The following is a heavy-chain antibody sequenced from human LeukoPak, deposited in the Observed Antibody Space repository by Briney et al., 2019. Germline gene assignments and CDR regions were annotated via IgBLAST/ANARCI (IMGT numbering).Heavy chain of an antibody. CDR3: ARGRSNYYGMDV. CDR2: VFYSGST. J-gene: IGHJ6*02. Sequence: SETLSLTCTVSGGSISSYYWSWIRQPPGRGLEWIGYVFYSGSTNYNPSLKSRVTVSVDTSKNQFSLKLSSVTAADTAVYYCARGRSNYYGMDVWGQGTTVTVSS. D-gene: IGHD1-26*01. CDR1: GGSISSYY. V-gene: IGHV4-59*01.